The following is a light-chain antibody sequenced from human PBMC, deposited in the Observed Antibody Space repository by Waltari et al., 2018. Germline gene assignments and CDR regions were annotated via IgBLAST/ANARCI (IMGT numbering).Light chain of an antibody. V-gene: IGLV3-25*03. J-gene: IGLJ2*01. Sequence: SYELTQPPSVSVSPGQTARITCSGDALPKQHGFWYQQKPGQAPVLVIHRDTERPSGSPGRFVGSNSVTPVTLTISAVQAEDEADYYCQSADSSGTYVIFGGGTKLSVL. CDR2: RDT. CDR3: QSADSSGTYVI. CDR1: ALPKQH.